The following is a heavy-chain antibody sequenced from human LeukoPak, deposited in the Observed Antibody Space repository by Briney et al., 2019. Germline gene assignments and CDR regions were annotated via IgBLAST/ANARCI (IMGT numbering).Heavy chain of an antibody. D-gene: IGHD5-24*01. CDR3: ARAEMAIGYYYYGMDV. J-gene: IGHJ6*02. CDR2: IYYSGST. V-gene: IGHV4-59*01. CDR1: GGSISSYY. Sequence: SETLSLTCTVSGGSISSYYWSWIRQPPGKGLEWIGYIYYSGSTNYNPSLKSRVTISVDTSKNQFSLKLSSVTAADTAVYYCARAEMAIGYYYYGMDVWGQGITVTVSS.